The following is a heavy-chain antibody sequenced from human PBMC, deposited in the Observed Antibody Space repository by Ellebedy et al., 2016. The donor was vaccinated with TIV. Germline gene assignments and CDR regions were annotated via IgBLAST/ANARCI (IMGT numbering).Heavy chain of an antibody. J-gene: IGHJ4*02. CDR2: VTPNSGYT. V-gene: IGHV1-8*01. Sequence: AASVKVSCKASGYTFTSYDINWVRQAAGQGLEWMGWVTPNSGYTGYAQKFQGRVTMTRDPSISTAYMELSSLRSEDTAMYSCAGYNGSWYGGGDDYWGQGTLVTVSS. CDR1: GYTFTSYD. CDR3: AGYNGSWYGGGDDY. D-gene: IGHD6-13*01.